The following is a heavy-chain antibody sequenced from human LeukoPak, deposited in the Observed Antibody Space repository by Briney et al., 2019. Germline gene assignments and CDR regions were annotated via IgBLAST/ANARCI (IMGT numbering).Heavy chain of an antibody. J-gene: IGHJ4*02. D-gene: IGHD3-9*01. V-gene: IGHV3-30*02. CDR2: IRYDGSNK. CDR3: ATLAGGYDILTGYYYFDY. CDR1: GFTFSNYG. Sequence: PGGSLRLSCAASGFTFSNYGMHWVRQAPGKGLEWEAFIRYDGSNKYYADSVKGRFTISRDNSKNTLYLQMNSLRAEDTAVYYCATLAGGYDILTGYYYFDYWGQGTLVTVSS.